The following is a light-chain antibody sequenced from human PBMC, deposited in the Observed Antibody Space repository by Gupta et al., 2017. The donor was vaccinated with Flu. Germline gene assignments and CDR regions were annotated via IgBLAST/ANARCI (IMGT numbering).Light chain of an antibody. CDR2: WAS. CDR3: QQYCNAPPR. J-gene: IGKJ3*01. Sequence: DIVKTQSTDTMTMSLAARTTLNCRSSQSVLYSSNNKNYLAWYQQKPGQPPKLLIYWASTRESGVPDRFSGSGSGTEFTLTISSLQAEDVAIYYCQQYCNAPPRFGPGTKVAIK. CDR1: QSVLYSSNNKNY. V-gene: IGKV4-1*01.